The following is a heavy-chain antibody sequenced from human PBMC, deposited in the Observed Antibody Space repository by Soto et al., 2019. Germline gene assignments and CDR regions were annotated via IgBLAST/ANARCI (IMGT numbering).Heavy chain of an antibody. V-gene: IGHV4-59*12. D-gene: IGHD3-3*01. CDR3: ARDFWRLHIRLTRGGMDV. J-gene: IGHJ6*02. CDR2: IYYSGST. CDR1: GGSISSYY. Sequence: SETLSLTCTVSGGSISSYYWSWIRQPPGKGLEWIGYIYYSGSTNYNPSLKSRVTISVDTSKNQFSLKLSSVTAADTAVYYCARDFWRLHIRLTRGGMDVWGQGTSVTVSS.